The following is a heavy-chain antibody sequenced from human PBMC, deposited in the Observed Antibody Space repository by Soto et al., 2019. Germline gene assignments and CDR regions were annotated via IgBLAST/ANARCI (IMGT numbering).Heavy chain of an antibody. CDR1: GYSFTRYY. D-gene: IGHD5-18*01. CDR3: ARDRSGYSFPYRERYYYYGMDV. Sequence: ASVKVSCKASGYSFTRYYINWVRQAPGQGLEWMGWISAYNGNTHYEEKLQGRVTLTTDTSTSTAYMELRSLRSDDTAVYYCARDRSGYSFPYRERYYYYGMDVWGQGTTVTVSS. V-gene: IGHV1-18*01. J-gene: IGHJ6*02. CDR2: ISAYNGNT.